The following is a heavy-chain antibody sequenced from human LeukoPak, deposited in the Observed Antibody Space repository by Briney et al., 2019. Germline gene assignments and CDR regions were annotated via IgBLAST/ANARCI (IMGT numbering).Heavy chain of an antibody. Sequence: AEALRLCCATSVFPFSSYAMSWVRQAPGKGLEWVSALSSSDDGRYYAASVRGRFTISRDTSRSTLYLQMNSLRAEDAAVYYCAKAGALYCTNGVCYAGTTYYFDYWGQGTLVTVSS. CDR3: AKAGALYCTNGVCYAGTTYYFDY. CDR2: LSSSDDGR. CDR1: VFPFSSYA. J-gene: IGHJ4*02. V-gene: IGHV3-23*01. D-gene: IGHD2-8*01.